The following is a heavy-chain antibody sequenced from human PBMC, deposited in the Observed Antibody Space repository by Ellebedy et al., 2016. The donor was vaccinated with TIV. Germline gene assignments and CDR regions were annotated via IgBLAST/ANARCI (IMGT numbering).Heavy chain of an antibody. Sequence: PGGSLRLSCKGSGYSFTSYWISWVRQMPGKGLEWMGRIDPSDSYTNYSPSFQGHVTISADKSIRTAYLQWSSLKASDTAMYYCARPYCSGTSCPDYYYYYGMDVWGQGTTVTVSS. V-gene: IGHV5-10-1*01. CDR3: ARPYCSGTSCPDYYYYYGMDV. D-gene: IGHD2-2*01. J-gene: IGHJ6*02. CDR1: GYSFTSYW. CDR2: IDPSDSYT.